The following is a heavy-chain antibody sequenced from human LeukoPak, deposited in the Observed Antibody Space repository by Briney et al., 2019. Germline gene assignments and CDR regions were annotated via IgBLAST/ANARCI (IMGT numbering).Heavy chain of an antibody. CDR1: GGTFSSYA. CDR2: IIPIFGTA. J-gene: IGHJ3*02. V-gene: IGHV1-69*13. D-gene: IGHD3-22*01. CDR3: ASEYYDSSGYYPRWAFDI. Sequence: SVTVSCTASGGTFSSYAISWVRQAPGQGLEWMGGIIPIFGTANYAQKFQGRVTITADESTSTAYMELSSLRSEDTAVYYCASEYYDSSGYYPRWAFDIWGQGTMVTVSS.